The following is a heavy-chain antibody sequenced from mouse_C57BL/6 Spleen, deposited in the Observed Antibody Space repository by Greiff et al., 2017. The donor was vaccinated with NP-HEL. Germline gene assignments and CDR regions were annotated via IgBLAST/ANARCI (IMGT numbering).Heavy chain of an antibody. CDR2: ISGGGGNT. J-gene: IGHJ1*03. CDR3: ARSLGSGSNWYFDV. V-gene: IGHV5-9*01. Sequence: EVKLVESGGGLVKPGGSLKLSCAASGFTFSSYTMSWVRQTPEKRLEWVATISGGGGNTYYPDSVKGRFTISRDNAKNTLYLQMSSLRSEDTALYYCARSLGSGSNWYFDVWGTGTTVTVSS. CDR1: GFTFSSYT. D-gene: IGHD3-1*01.